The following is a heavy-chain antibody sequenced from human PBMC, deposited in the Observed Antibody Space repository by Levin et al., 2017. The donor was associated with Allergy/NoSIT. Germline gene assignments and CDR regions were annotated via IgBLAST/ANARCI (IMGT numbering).Heavy chain of an antibody. J-gene: IGHJ3*02. CDR2: IWYDGSNK. CDR1: GFTFSSYG. V-gene: IGHV3-33*01. Sequence: GGSLRLSCAASGFTFSSYGMHWVRQAPGKGLEWVAVIWYDGSNKYYADSVKGRFTISRDNSKNTLYLQMNSLRAEDTAVYYCARIRKWDSIEDAFDIWGQGTMVTVSS. CDR3: ARIRKWDSIEDAFDI. D-gene: IGHD1-26*01.